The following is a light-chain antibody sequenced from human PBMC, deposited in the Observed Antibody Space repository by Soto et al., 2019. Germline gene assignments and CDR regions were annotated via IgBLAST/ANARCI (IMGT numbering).Light chain of an antibody. CDR1: SSDVVEYKF. Sequence: QSVVTQPASVSGAPGPAITISCTETSSDVVEYKFVSWYQQHPVTAPKLIIYSVGKRPSGVSNRFADSKSGSTASLTISGPQAEDEADYYCSAYTTSIALYVFGAGTKVTVL. V-gene: IGLV2-14*03. CDR3: SAYTTSIALYV. CDR2: SVG. J-gene: IGLJ1*01.